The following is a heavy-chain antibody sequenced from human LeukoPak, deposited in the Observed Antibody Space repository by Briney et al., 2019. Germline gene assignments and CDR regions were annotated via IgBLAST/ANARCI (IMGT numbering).Heavy chain of an antibody. CDR2: ISTYNRNT. Sequence: ASVNLSCNASGYTFTSYGISWVRQAPGQGLERMGWISTYNRNTNYAQKLQNRVTMTTDTSTSTAYMELRSLRSDDTAVYYCAREDSSGWYHPYYFDYWGQGTLVTVSS. CDR1: GYTFTSYG. V-gene: IGHV1-18*01. CDR3: AREDSSGWYHPYYFDY. J-gene: IGHJ4*02. D-gene: IGHD6-19*01.